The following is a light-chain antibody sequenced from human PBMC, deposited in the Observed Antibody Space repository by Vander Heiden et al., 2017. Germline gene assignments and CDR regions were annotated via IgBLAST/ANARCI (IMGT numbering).Light chain of an antibody. CDR3: QQSYSIFKT. J-gene: IGKJ2*01. Sequence: DIQMTQSPSSLSASVGDRVTITCRASQTVNTCLNWYQHKPGKAPNLLIYAASRLPSGVPSRFSGSGSGTDFALTINSLQPEDFATYYCQQSYSIFKTFGQGTKLEIK. V-gene: IGKV1-39*01. CDR1: QTVNTC. CDR2: AAS.